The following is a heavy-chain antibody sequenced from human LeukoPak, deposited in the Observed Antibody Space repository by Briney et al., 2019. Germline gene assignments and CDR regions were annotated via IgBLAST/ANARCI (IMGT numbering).Heavy chain of an antibody. D-gene: IGHD3-22*01. Sequence: SVKVSCKASGGTFSSYAISWVRQAPGQGVEWMGGIIPIFGTANYAQKFQGIVTITADESTSTAYMQLSSLRSEDTAVYYCARVAYYYDSSGRLDAFDIWGQGTMVTVSS. CDR1: GGTFSSYA. V-gene: IGHV1-69*13. CDR2: IIPIFGTA. CDR3: ARVAYYYDSSGRLDAFDI. J-gene: IGHJ3*02.